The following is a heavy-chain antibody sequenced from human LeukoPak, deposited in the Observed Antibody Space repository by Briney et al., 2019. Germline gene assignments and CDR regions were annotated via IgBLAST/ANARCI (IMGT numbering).Heavy chain of an antibody. J-gene: IGHJ4*02. CDR3: ARDYLVGAPLDS. V-gene: IGHV4-4*07. CDR2: MYISGST. CDR1: GVSITNYY. Sequence: SETLSLTCTVSGVSITNYYWAWIRQPAGKGLEWIGRMYISGSTNYNPSLKSRVNISIDKTKNQFSLKLRSVTAADTAIYYCARDYLVGAPLDSWGQGTLVTVSS. D-gene: IGHD1-26*01.